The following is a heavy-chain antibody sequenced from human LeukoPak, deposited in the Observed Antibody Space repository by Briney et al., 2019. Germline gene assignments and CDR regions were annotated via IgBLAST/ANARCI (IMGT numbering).Heavy chain of an antibody. J-gene: IGHJ4*02. CDR1: GGSISSGGYS. V-gene: IGHV4-30-2*01. Sequence: SETLSLTCAVSGGSISSGGYSWRWIRQPPGKGLEWIGYIYHSGSTYYNPSLKSRVTISVDRSKNQFSLKLSSVTAADTAVYYCARGVGYSYRSFDYWGQGTLVTVSS. CDR2: IYHSGST. CDR3: ARGVGYSYRSFDY. D-gene: IGHD5-18*01.